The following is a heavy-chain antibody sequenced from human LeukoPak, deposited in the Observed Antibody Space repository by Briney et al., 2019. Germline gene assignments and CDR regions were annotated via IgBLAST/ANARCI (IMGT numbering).Heavy chain of an antibody. CDR2: ISYDGSNK. D-gene: IGHD3-9*01. CDR1: GFTFSSYG. Sequence: GGSLRLSCAASGFTFSSYGTHWVRQAPGKGLEWVAVISYDGSNKYYADSVKGRFTISRDNSKNTLYLQMNSLRAEDTAVYYCAKSRDWFSNWFDPWGQGTLVTVSS. CDR3: AKSRDWFSNWFDP. V-gene: IGHV3-30*18. J-gene: IGHJ5*02.